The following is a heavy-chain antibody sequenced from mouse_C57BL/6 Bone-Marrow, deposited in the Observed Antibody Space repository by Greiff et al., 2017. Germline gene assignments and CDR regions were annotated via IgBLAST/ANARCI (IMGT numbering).Heavy chain of an antibody. D-gene: IGHD1-1*01. V-gene: IGHV5-6*02. CDR1: GFTFSSYG. J-gene: IGHJ2*01. CDR3: ARRGVAPLDY. CDR2: ISSGGSYN. Sequence: EVKLVESGGDLVKPGGSLKLSCAASGFTFSSYGMSWVRPTPDKRLEWVATISSGGSYNYYPDSVKGRFTISRDNAKNTLYLQMSSLKSEDTAMYYCARRGVAPLDYWGQGTTRTVSS.